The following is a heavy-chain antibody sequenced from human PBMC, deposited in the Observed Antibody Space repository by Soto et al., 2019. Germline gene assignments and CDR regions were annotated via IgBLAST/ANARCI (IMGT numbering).Heavy chain of an antibody. CDR3: ARHGAGNVYYYYYGMDV. Sequence: PSETLSLTCTVSGGSIISSSYYCCCIRQPPWNGLELIGSIYYSGSTYYNPSLKSRVTISVDTSKNQFSLKLSSVTAADTAVYYCARHGAGNVYYYYYGMDVWGQGTTVTVSS. D-gene: IGHD1-1*01. J-gene: IGHJ6*02. V-gene: IGHV4-39*01. CDR2: IYYSGST. CDR1: GGSIISSSYY.